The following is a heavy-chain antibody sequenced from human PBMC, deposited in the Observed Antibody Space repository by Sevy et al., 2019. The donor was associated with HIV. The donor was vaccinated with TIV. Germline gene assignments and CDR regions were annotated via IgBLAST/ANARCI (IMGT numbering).Heavy chain of an antibody. CDR1: GFTFSNYA. J-gene: IGHJ4*02. Sequence: GGSLRLSCAASGFTFSNYAMNWVRQAPGKGLEWVSAISGSGGNTYYADSVKDRFTISRDNSKNTLYLQMNSLRAEDTAVYYCAKDLFVVIVPAAMGFDSWGQGTLVTVSS. D-gene: IGHD2-2*01. CDR2: ISGSGGNT. CDR3: AKDLFVVIVPAAMGFDS. V-gene: IGHV3-23*01.